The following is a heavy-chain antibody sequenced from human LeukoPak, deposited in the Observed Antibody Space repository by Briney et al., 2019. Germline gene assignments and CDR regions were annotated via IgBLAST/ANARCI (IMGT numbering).Heavy chain of an antibody. J-gene: IGHJ4*02. CDR3: ARQGPRRGTAMVPLDY. Sequence: NPSETLSLTCTVSGGSISSSSYYWGWIRQPPGKGLEWIGSIYYSGSTYYDPSLKSRVTISVDTSKNQFSLKLSSVTAADTAVYYCARQGPRRGTAMVPLDYWGQGTLVTVSS. CDR2: IYYSGST. V-gene: IGHV4-39*01. CDR1: GGSISSSSYY. D-gene: IGHD5-18*01.